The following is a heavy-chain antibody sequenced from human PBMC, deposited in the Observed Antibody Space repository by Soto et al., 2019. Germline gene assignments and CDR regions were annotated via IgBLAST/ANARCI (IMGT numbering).Heavy chain of an antibody. D-gene: IGHD4-17*01. CDR1: GYTFKSYQ. Sequence: QVQLVPSGAEVKKPGASVKVSCKASGYTFKSYQIYWVRQAPGQRLECMGWINISNGNTEYSQNFQGRVTMTRDTSASTADMELSSLRSADTAVYYCARVTDVTLVTTLDDWGQGTPVTVSS. CDR2: INISNGNT. V-gene: IGHV1-3*04. J-gene: IGHJ4*02. CDR3: ARVTDVTLVTTLDD.